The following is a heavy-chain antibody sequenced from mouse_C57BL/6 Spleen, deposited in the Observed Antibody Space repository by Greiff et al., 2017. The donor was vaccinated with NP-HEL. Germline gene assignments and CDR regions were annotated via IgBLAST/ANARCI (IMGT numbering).Heavy chain of an antibody. D-gene: IGHD1-1*01. CDR3: ARSGYYGSSYVDYWYFDV. V-gene: IGHV7-3*01. J-gene: IGHJ1*03. CDR2: IRNKANGYTT. Sequence: DVQLVESGGGLVQPGGSLSLSCAASGFTFTDYYMSWVRQPPGKALEWLGFIRNKANGYTTEYSASVKGRFTISRDNSQSILYLQMNALRAEDSATYYCARSGYYGSSYVDYWYFDVWGTGTTVTVSS. CDR1: GFTFTDYY.